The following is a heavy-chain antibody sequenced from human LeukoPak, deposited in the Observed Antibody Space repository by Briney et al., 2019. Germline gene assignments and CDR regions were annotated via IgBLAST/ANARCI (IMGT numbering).Heavy chain of an antibody. Sequence: PGGSLRLSCAASGFTFDDYAMHWVRQAPGKGLEWVSGISWNSGSIGYADSVKGRFTISRHNAKNSLYLQMNSLRAEDTALYYCAKGGGQWLVRNWFDPWGQGTLVTVSS. J-gene: IGHJ5*02. CDR2: ISWNSGSI. CDR1: GFTFDDYA. D-gene: IGHD6-19*01. CDR3: AKGGGQWLVRNWFDP. V-gene: IGHV3-9*01.